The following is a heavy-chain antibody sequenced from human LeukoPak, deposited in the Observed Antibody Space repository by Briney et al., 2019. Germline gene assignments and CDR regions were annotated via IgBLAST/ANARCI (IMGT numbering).Heavy chain of an antibody. CDR3: TREVANVVGVPNLDY. Sequence: PGGSLRLSCTASGFTFSNAWMSWVRQAPGKGLEWVGRIKNKADGGTTDYAAPVKGRSTISRHDSKSVASLQMNSLKTEDTAVYYYTREVANVVGVPNLDYWGQGTLVTVSS. V-gene: IGHV3-15*01. CDR1: GFTFSNAW. J-gene: IGHJ4*02. CDR2: IKNKADGGTT. D-gene: IGHD1-26*01.